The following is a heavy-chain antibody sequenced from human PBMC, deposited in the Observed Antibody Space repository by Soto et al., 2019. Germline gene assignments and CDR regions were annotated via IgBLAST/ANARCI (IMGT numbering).Heavy chain of an antibody. CDR2: ISWDGETL. J-gene: IGHJ4*02. CDR3: AKLSYSETSGHFDS. Sequence: GGSLRLSCTASGFIFHNYAMHWVRQAPGKGLEWLSGISWDGETLDYADSVRGRFTISRDNAKNSLYLQMSSLRPEDTAVYYCAKLSYSETSGHFDSWGQGTLVTVSS. V-gene: IGHV3-9*01. D-gene: IGHD3-22*01. CDR1: GFIFHNYA.